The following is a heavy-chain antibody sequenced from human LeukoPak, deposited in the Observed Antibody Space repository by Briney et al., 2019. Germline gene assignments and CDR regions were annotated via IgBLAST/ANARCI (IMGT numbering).Heavy chain of an antibody. CDR1: GYTFTSYA. CDR3: ARMYYYDSSGYYGDYYYYGMDV. Sequence: GASVKVSCKASGYTFTSYAMHWVRQAPGQRLEWMGWINAGNGNTKYSQKFQGRVTITRDTSASTAYMELSSLRSEDTAVYYCARMYYYDSSGYYGDYYYYGMDVWGQGTTVTVSS. CDR2: INAGNGNT. J-gene: IGHJ6*02. V-gene: IGHV1-3*01. D-gene: IGHD3-22*01.